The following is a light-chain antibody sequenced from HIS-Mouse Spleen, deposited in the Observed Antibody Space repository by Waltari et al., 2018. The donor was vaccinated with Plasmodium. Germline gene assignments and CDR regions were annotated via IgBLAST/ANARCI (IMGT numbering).Light chain of an antibody. V-gene: IGKV3-20*01. Sequence: IVLTQSPGTLSLSPGERATLSCRASQSVSSSYLAWYQQKPGQAPRLLIYGASSRATGIPDRFSGSGSGTDFTLTISRLEPEDFAVYYCQQYGSSLTLAFGQGTKVEIK. J-gene: IGKJ1*01. CDR3: QQYGSSLTLA. CDR2: GAS. CDR1: QSVSSSY.